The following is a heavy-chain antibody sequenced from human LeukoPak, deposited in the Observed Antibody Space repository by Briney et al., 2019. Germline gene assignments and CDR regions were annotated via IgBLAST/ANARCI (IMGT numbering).Heavy chain of an antibody. CDR3: ARGFYSNLGQNFDY. J-gene: IGHJ4*02. CDR2: ISYDGSRK. V-gene: IGHV3-30*03. Sequence: PGRSLRLSCVASGFTFSNYAMHWVRQAPGKGLEWVALISYDGSRKHYADSVKGRITISRDISKNTLYLQMNSLRAEDTAVYYCARGFYSNLGQNFDYWGQGTLVTVSS. CDR1: GFTFSNYA. D-gene: IGHD4-11*01.